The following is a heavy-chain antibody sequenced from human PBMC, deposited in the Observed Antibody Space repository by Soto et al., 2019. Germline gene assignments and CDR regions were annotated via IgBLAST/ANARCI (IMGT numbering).Heavy chain of an antibody. V-gene: IGHV2-26*01. CDR2: IFSNDEK. J-gene: IGHJ6*02. CDR1: GFSLSNARMG. CDR3: ARTQSSSSGTPAYGMDV. Sequence: QVTLKESGPVLVKPTETLTLTCTVSGFSLSNARMGVSWIRQPPGKALEWLAHIFSNDEKSYSTSLKSRLTISKDTSKSQVVLTMTNMDPVDTATYYCARTQSSSSGTPAYGMDVWGQGTTVTVSS. D-gene: IGHD6-6*01.